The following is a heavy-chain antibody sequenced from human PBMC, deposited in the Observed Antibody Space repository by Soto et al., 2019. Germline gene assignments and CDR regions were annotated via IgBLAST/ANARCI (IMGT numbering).Heavy chain of an antibody. CDR1: GGSLNSYY. CDR3: ARFSPPRKSYDSNPGWFDP. J-gene: IGHJ5*02. Sequence: LETLSLTCTVSGGSLNSYYWTWIRQSPGKGLEWIGYVSSTGSTNYNPSLKSRLTMSLDTSTNEVSLSLTSVTAADAAVYFCARFSPPRKSYDSNPGWFDPWGQGIMVTVS. CDR2: VSSTGST. V-gene: IGHV4-59*01. D-gene: IGHD3-22*01.